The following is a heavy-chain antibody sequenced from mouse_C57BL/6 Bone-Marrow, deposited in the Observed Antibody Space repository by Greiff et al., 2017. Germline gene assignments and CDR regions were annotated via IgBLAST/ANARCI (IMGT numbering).Heavy chain of an antibody. CDR2: IYPRDGST. CDR1: GYTFTSYD. D-gene: IGHD1-3*01. J-gene: IGHJ4*01. CDR3: ARWGVKRGYYYAMDY. V-gene: IGHV1-85*01. Sequence: VQLQQSRPELVKPGASVKLSCKASGYTFTSYDINWVKQRPGQGLEWIGWIYPRDGSTKYNEKLKGKATLTVDTSSNTAYMELHSLTSEESAVYFCARWGVKRGYYYAMDYWGQGTSVTVSS.